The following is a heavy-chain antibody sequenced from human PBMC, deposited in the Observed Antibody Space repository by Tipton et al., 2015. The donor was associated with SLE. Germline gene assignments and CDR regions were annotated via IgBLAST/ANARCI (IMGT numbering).Heavy chain of an antibody. D-gene: IGHD1-20*01. CDR2: ISSSGSTI. CDR3: AKDRRNWNDPYFFDY. V-gene: IGHV3-11*04. Sequence: SLRLSCAASGFTFSDYYMSWIRQAPGKGLEWVSYISSSGSTIYYADSVKGRFTISRDNAKNSLYLQMNSLRAEDTAVYYCAKDRRNWNDPYFFDYWGQGTLVSVSS. J-gene: IGHJ4*02. CDR1: GFTFSDYY.